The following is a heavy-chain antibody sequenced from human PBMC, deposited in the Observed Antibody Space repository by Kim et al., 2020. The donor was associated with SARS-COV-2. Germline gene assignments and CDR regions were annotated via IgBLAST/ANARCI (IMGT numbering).Heavy chain of an antibody. Sequence: GGSKSHADTVKGRFTISRDNSKNTLYLQMNSLRAEDTAVYYCAKDSGFDWGQGTLVTVSS. J-gene: IGHJ4*02. V-gene: IGHV3-23*01. CDR3: AKDSGFD. D-gene: IGHD5-12*01. CDR2: GGSK.